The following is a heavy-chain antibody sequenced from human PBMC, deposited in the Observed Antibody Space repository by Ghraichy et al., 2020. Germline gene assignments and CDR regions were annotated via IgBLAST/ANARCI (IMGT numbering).Heavy chain of an antibody. CDR2: ISGSGDST. CDR1: GFTFSSYA. V-gene: IGHV3-23*01. CDR3: AKGRTTPEDYFDY. Sequence: GGSLRLSCAASGFTFSSYAMSWVRQAPGKGLEWVSGISGSGDSTYYADSVKGRFTISRDNSKNTLYLQMNSLRAEDTAVYYCAKGRTTPEDYFDYWGQGTLVTGSS. D-gene: IGHD1-1*01. J-gene: IGHJ4*02.